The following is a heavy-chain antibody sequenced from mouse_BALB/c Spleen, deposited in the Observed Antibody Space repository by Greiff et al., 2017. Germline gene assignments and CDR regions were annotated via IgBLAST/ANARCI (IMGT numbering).Heavy chain of an antibody. CDR1: GDSITSGY. V-gene: IGHV3-8*02. CDR2: ISYSGST. J-gene: IGHJ2*01. D-gene: IGHD1-1*01. CDR3: ARWIYYYGSSYVLFDY. Sequence: EVKLMESGPSLVKPSQTLSLTCSVTGDSITSGYWNWIRKFPGNKLEYMGYISYSGSTYYNPSLKSRISITRDTSKNQYYLQLNSVTTEDTATYYCARWIYYYGSSYVLFDYWGQGTTLTVSS.